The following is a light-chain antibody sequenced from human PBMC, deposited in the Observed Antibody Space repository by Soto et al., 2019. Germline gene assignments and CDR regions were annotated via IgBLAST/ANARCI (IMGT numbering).Light chain of an antibody. V-gene: IGKV3-15*01. CDR1: QTVSSY. J-gene: IGKJ5*01. CDR2: GAS. CDR3: QQYNNWPRT. Sequence: EIVLTQSPATLSVSPGERATLSCRASQTVSSYLAWYQQKPGQAPRLLIYGASTRATGIPARFSGSGSGKEFTLIISSLQSEDFAVYYWQQYNNWPRTFGQGTRLEIK.